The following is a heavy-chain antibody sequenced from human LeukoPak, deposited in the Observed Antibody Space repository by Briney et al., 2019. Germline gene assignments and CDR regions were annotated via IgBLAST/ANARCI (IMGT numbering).Heavy chain of an antibody. V-gene: IGHV4-59*01. D-gene: IGHD3-16*01. CDR1: GGSISSYY. CDR3: ARDGAHENHYYSYYYMDV. Sequence: SETLSLTCTVSGGSISSYYWNWIRQPPGKGLEWIGYIYYSGSTNYNPSLKSRVTISLDTSKNQFSLKLSSVTAADTAVYYCARDGAHENHYYSYYYMDVWGKGTTVTVSS. CDR2: IYYSGST. J-gene: IGHJ6*03.